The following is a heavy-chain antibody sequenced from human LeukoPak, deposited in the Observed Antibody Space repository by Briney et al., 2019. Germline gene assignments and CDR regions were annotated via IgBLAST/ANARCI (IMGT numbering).Heavy chain of an antibody. CDR3: ARGAVSGSYCFDY. Sequence: GGSLRLSCAASGFTFSSYAMHWVRQAPGKGLEWVAVISYDGSNKYYADSVKGRFTISRDNSKNTLYLQMNSLRAEDTAVYYCARGAVSGSYCFDYWGQGALVTVSS. D-gene: IGHD1-26*01. CDR1: GFTFSSYA. CDR2: ISYDGSNK. V-gene: IGHV3-30-3*01. J-gene: IGHJ4*02.